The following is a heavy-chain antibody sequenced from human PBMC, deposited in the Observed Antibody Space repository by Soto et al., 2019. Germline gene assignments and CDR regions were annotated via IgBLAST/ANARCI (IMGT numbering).Heavy chain of an antibody. Sequence: QVQLVQSGGEVKKPGASVKVSCKASGYIFTSYGISWVRLAPGQGLEWMGWISIYNGNTNYAQKFQGRVTMTTDTSNSTAYMELRSLRSDDTAVYYCARGDVYDSSTYAECWGQGTLVTVSS. CDR2: ISIYNGNT. CDR3: ARGDVYDSSTYAEC. D-gene: IGHD3-22*01. J-gene: IGHJ4*02. V-gene: IGHV1-18*01. CDR1: GYIFTSYG.